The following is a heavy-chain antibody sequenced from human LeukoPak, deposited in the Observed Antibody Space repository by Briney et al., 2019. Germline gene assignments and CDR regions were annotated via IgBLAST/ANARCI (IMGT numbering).Heavy chain of an antibody. Sequence: GGSLRLSCAASGFTFSSDAMSWVRQAPGKGLEWVSGITVSGGNTYYADSVKGRFAISRDNSKNTLYLEMNSLRAEDTAVYYCARDQMGEGYYFDFWGQGTLVTVSS. V-gene: IGHV3-23*01. CDR3: ARDQMGEGYYFDF. CDR2: ITVSGGNT. CDR1: GFTFSSDA. J-gene: IGHJ4*02. D-gene: IGHD2-21*01.